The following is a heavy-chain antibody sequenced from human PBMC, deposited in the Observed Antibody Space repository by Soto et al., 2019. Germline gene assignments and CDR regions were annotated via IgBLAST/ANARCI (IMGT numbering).Heavy chain of an antibody. Sequence: GPQLKVSCKASGGTFSSYAISWVRQAPGQGLEWMGGIIPIFGTANYAQKFQGRVTITADESTSTAYMELSSLRSEDTAVYYCARLYGGYVARFDYWGQGTLVTVSS. CDR3: ARLYGGYVARFDY. D-gene: IGHD5-12*01. J-gene: IGHJ4*02. V-gene: IGHV1-69*13. CDR1: GGTFSSYA. CDR2: IIPIFGTA.